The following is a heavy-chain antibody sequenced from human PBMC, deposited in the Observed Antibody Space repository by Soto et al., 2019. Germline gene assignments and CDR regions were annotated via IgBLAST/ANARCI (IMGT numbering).Heavy chain of an antibody. CDR3: ARPVDTAMVALGY. V-gene: IGHV3-30*04. J-gene: IGHJ4*02. D-gene: IGHD5-18*01. CDR1: GFTFSSYA. Sequence: GGSLRLSCAASGFTFSSYAMHWVRQAPGKGLEWVAVISYDGSNKYYADSVKGRFSISRDNSKNTLFLQMNRLGAEDTTVYYCARPVDTAMVALGYWGQGTLVTVSS. CDR2: ISYDGSNK.